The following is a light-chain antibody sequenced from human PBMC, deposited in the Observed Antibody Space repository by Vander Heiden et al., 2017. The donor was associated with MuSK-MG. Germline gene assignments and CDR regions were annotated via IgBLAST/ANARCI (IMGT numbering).Light chain of an antibody. CDR1: NSHIGSNN. CDR3: AAWDDSRNGWV. V-gene: IGLV1-44*01. Sequence: QSVLPQPPSASGTPGQRVTVSYSGSNSHIGSNNVNWYQQLTGTAPKLLIYSNKQRPSGGPDRFSGSKYGTSASMATSGLQAEEEADYYCAAWDDSRNGWVFGGGTKLTVL. J-gene: IGLJ3*02. CDR2: SNK.